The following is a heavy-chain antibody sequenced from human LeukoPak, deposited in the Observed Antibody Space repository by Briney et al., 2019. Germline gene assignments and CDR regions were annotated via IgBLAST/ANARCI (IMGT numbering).Heavy chain of an antibody. D-gene: IGHD4-11*01. CDR3: ARVPVSGPGARFDY. CDR2: ISAYNVNT. CDR1: GYTFTTYG. V-gene: IGHV1-18*01. J-gene: IGHJ4*02. Sequence: VASVKVSCTASGYTFTTYGISWVRQAPGQGLECMGWISAYNVNTNDAQKLQGRVTMTTDTSTTTAYMELRSLRSDDTAVYYCARVPVSGPGARFDYWGQGTLVTVSS.